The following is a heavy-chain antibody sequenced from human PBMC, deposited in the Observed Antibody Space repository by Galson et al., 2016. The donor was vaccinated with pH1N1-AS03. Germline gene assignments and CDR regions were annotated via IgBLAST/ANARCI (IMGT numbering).Heavy chain of an antibody. Sequence: SETLSLTCAVSGYSISSGYYWGWTRQPPGKGLEWIGSIYHSGSTYYNPSLKSRITISVDTSKNQFSLNLYSVTAADTAVYYCAREGAAADPDDSWGQGTLVTVSS. CDR1: GYSISSGYY. CDR3: AREGAAADPDDS. CDR2: IYHSGST. D-gene: IGHD6-13*01. V-gene: IGHV4-38-2*02. J-gene: IGHJ4*02.